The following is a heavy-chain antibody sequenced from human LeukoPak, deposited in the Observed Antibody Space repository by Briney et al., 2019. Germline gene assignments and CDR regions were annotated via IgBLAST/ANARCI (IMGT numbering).Heavy chain of an antibody. CDR2: IIPIFGTA. CDR1: GYTFTTYN. J-gene: IGHJ5*02. V-gene: IGHV1-69*06. D-gene: IGHD4-23*01. CDR3: ARAPSYGGGYNWFDP. Sequence: GASVKVSCKASGYTFTTYNINWVRQAPGQGLEWMGGIIPIFGTANYAQKFQGRVTITADKSTSTAHMELSSLRSEDTAVYYCARAPSYGGGYNWFDPWGQGTLVTVSS.